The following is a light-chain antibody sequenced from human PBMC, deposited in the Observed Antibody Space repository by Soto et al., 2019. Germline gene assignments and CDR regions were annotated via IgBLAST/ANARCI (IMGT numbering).Light chain of an antibody. CDR2: LNSDGSH. CDR3: QTWGSGIRV. Sequence: QLVLTQSPSASASLGASVKLTCTLSSGHSSYAIARHQHQPEKGPRFLMKLNSDGSHNKGDEIPDRFSGSSSGAERYLTISSLQSEDEADYYCQTWGSGIRVFGGGTKLTVL. V-gene: IGLV4-69*01. J-gene: IGLJ2*01. CDR1: SGHSSYA.